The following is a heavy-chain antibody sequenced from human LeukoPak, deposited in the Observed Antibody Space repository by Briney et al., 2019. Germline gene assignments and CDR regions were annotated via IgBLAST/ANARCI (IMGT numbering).Heavy chain of an antibody. V-gene: IGHV4-59*01. J-gene: IGHJ3*02. Sequence: PSETLSLTCTVSGGSISSYYWSWIRQPPGKGLEWIGYIYYSGSTNYNPSLKSRVTISLDTSKNQFSLKLSSVSAADTAVYYCARDEGNLYSTTYALNIWGQGTMVTVSS. CDR1: GGSISSYY. CDR2: IYYSGST. CDR3: ARDEGNLYSTTYALNI. D-gene: IGHD6-13*01.